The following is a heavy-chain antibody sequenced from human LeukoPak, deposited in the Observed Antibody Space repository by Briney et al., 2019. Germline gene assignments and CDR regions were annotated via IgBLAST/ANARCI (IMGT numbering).Heavy chain of an antibody. CDR1: GFTFSSYA. CDR3: ATAPLSAPTDY. J-gene: IGHJ4*02. Sequence: GGSLRLSCAASGFTFSSYAMSWVRQAPGKGLEWVSAISGSGGSTYYADSVKGRFTISRDNSKNALYLQMNSLRAEDTAVYYCATAPLSAPTDYWGQGALVTVSS. V-gene: IGHV3-23*01. D-gene: IGHD6-25*01. CDR2: ISGSGGST.